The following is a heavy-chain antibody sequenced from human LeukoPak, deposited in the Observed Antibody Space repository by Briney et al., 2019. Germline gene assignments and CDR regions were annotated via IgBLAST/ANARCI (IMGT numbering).Heavy chain of an antibody. CDR1: GFTFSRYT. CDR3: ARVAHHPGIAVGAFDH. CDR2: ISTSSIYI. J-gene: IGHJ4*02. Sequence: GGSLRLSCAASGFTFSRYTMNWVRQAPGKGLEWVSSISTSSIYIYFADSLKGRFTVSRDNAKNSLYLQVDSLRAEDTAMYYCARVAHHPGIAVGAFDHWGQGTLVTVSS. D-gene: IGHD6-19*01. V-gene: IGHV3-21*01.